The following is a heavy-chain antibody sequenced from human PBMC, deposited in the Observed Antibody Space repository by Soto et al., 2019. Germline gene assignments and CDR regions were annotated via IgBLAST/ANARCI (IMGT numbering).Heavy chain of an antibody. V-gene: IGHV3-30*18. J-gene: IGHJ6*02. CDR3: VKGLDKSSGYGDCAMDV. CDR1: RFISSTSG. Sequence: QVQLVESGGGVVQPGRSLRLSCAASRFISSTSGRHWVRHVPGKGLEWVAVISSDGTKKYYADSVKGRFTISRDKAKNPKYVEMNSLRAEDTAVYYCVKGLDKSSGYGDCAMDVWGQGTTVTVSS. D-gene: IGHD3-22*01. CDR2: ISSDGTKK.